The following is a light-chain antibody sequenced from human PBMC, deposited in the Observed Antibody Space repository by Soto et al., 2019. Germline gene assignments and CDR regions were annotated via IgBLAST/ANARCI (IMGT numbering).Light chain of an antibody. CDR3: QQYTNWPYT. Sequence: EIVMTQSPATLSVSPGERASLSCRASQSVGSNLAWYQQTTGQAPRLLLYGASTRATAIPARFSGSGSGTEFTLTISSLQSEDFAVYSCQQYTNWPYTFGQGTKLEIK. J-gene: IGKJ2*01. CDR2: GAS. V-gene: IGKV3-15*01. CDR1: QSVGSN.